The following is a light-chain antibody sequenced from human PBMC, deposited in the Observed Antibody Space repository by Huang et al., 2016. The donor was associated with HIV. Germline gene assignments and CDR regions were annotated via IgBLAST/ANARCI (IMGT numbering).Light chain of an antibody. V-gene: IGKV3-20*01. CDR3: QQYGSSPRT. CDR1: QRVSSTY. CDR2: SAS. J-gene: IGKJ3*01. Sequence: EIVLTQSPGTLSLSPGERATLSCRASQRVSSTYLAGYQQKPGQAPRLLIYSASSRATGIPDRVSGSGSGTDFTLTISRLEPEDFAVYYCQQYGSSPRTFGPGTKVDIK.